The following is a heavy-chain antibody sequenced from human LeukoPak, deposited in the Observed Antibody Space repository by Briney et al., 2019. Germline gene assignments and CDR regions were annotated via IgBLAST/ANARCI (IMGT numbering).Heavy chain of an antibody. CDR2: INTSGGST. Sequence: ASVKVSRKASGYTFTSYYMHWVRQAPGQGLEWMGIINTSGGSTSYAQKFQGRVTMTRDTSTSTVYMELSSLRSEDTAVYYCASEYCSGGSCYSVDGEAFDIWGQGTMVTVSS. D-gene: IGHD2-15*01. CDR3: ASEYCSGGSCYSVDGEAFDI. CDR1: GYTFTSYY. J-gene: IGHJ3*02. V-gene: IGHV1-46*01.